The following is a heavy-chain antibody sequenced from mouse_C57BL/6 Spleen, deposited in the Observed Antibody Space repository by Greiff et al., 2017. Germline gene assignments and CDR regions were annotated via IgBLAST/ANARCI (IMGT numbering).Heavy chain of an antibody. CDR1: GFNIKDYY. CDR3: ARDYDEGAIGY. Sequence: VQLQQSGAELVKPGASVKLSCTASGFNIKDYYMHWVKQRTEQGLEWIGRIDPEDGETKYAPKFQGKATITADTPSNTAYLQLSSLASEVTAVYYGARDYDEGAIGYWGQRASVTLSS. D-gene: IGHD2-4*01. CDR2: IDPEDGET. V-gene: IGHV14-2*01. J-gene: IGHJ4*01.